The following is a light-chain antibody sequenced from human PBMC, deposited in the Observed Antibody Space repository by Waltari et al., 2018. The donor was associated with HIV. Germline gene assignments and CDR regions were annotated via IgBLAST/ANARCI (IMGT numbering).Light chain of an antibody. CDR2: KDS. CDR3: QSADSSGTWL. V-gene: IGLV3-25*03. J-gene: IGLJ3*02. Sequence: SYELTQPPSVSVSPGQPARLTCSGDALPKKYAYWYHQKPGQAPVLVIYKDSERPSGIPERFSGSTSGTTVTLTISGVQAEDEADYHCQSADSSGTWLFGGGTKLTVL. CDR1: ALPKKY.